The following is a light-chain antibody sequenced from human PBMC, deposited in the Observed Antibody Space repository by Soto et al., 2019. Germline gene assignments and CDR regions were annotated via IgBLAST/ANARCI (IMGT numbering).Light chain of an antibody. Sequence: AIHLTQSPSSLSASVGDRVSITCRASQGIGSALAWYQLKPGAAPALLIYDASTLESGVPSRFSGSRSGADFTLTISSLEPDDFSTFYCQQYSGYSRTFGQGTKVDIK. J-gene: IGKJ1*01. CDR1: QGIGSA. CDR2: DAS. CDR3: QQYSGYSRT. V-gene: IGKV1-13*02.